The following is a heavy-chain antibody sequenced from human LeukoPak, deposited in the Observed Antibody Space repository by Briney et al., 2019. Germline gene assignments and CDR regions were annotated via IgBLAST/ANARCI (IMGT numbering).Heavy chain of an antibody. J-gene: IGHJ4*02. CDR3: ARERGRSVDY. CDR1: GYTFTSYA. CDR2: INAGNGNT. V-gene: IGHV1-3*01. D-gene: IGHD3-16*01. Sequence: ASVKVSCKASGYTFTSYAMHWVRQAPGQRLEWMGWINAGNGNTKYSQKIQGRVTITRDASASTAYMGLSSLRFEDTAVYYCARERGRSVDYWGQGTLVTVSS.